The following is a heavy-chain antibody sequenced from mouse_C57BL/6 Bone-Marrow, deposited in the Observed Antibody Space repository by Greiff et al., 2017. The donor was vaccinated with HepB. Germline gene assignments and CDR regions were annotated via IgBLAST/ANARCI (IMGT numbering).Heavy chain of an antibody. CDR1: GFTFSSYG. CDR2: ISSGGSYT. Sequence: EVMLVESGGDLVKPGGSLKLSCAASGFTFSSYGMSWVRQTPDKRLEWVATISSGGSYTYYPDSVKGRFTISRDNAKNTLYLQMSSLKSEDTAMYYCARQYYGSSDDAMDYGGQGTAVTVSA. CDR3: ARQYYGSSDDAMDY. J-gene: IGHJ4*01. V-gene: IGHV5-6*01. D-gene: IGHD1-1*01.